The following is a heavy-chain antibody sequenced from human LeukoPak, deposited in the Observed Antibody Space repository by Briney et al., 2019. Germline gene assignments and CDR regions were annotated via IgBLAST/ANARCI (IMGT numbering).Heavy chain of an antibody. D-gene: IGHD5-18*01. CDR1: GGSFSGYY. Sequence: PSETLSLTCAVYGGSFSGYYWSWIRQPPGKGLEWIGEINHSGSTNYNPSLKSRVTISVDTSKNQFSLKLSSVTAADTAVYYCARRGGSYGSRGSRAFDIWGQGTMVTVSS. V-gene: IGHV4-34*01. CDR3: ARRGGSYGSRGSRAFDI. J-gene: IGHJ3*02. CDR2: INHSGST.